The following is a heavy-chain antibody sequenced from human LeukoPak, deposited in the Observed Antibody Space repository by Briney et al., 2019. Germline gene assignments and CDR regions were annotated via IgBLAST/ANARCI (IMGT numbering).Heavy chain of an antibody. CDR2: INPSGGST. Sequence: ASVKVSCKASGVTFSSYSITWVRQAPGQGLEWMGIINPSGGSTSYAQKFQGRVTMTRDTSTSTVYMELSSLRSEDTAVYYCARDYPQYCSSTSCYGSSFDYWGQGTLVTVSS. CDR3: ARDYPQYCSSTSCYGSSFDY. D-gene: IGHD2-2*01. V-gene: IGHV1-46*01. CDR1: GVTFSSYS. J-gene: IGHJ4*02.